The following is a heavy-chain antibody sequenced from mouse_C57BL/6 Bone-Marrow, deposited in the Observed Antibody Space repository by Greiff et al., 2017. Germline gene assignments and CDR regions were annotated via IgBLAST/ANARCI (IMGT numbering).Heavy chain of an antibody. Sequence: VQLQQSGPELVKPGASVKISCKASGYSFKSYYIHWVKQRPGQGLEWIGWIYPGSGNTKYNEKFKGKATLTADTSSSTAYMQLSSLTSEDSAVYYCARAYYSSSFAYWGQGTLVTVSA. CDR2: IYPGSGNT. CDR1: GYSFKSYY. CDR3: ARAYYSSSFAY. J-gene: IGHJ3*01. D-gene: IGHD2-5*01. V-gene: IGHV1-66*01.